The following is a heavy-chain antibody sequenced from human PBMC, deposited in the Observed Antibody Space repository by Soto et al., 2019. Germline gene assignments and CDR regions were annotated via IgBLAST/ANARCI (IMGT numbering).Heavy chain of an antibody. D-gene: IGHD3-16*01. Sequence: SETLSLTCTVSGGSISSYYWSWIRQPPGKGLEWIGYIYYSGSTNYNPSLKSRVTISVDTSKNQFSLKLSSVTAADTAVYYCARVRLGAFLYWGQGTLVTVSS. V-gene: IGHV4-59*01. J-gene: IGHJ4*02. CDR3: ARVRLGAFLY. CDR1: GGSISSYY. CDR2: IYYSGST.